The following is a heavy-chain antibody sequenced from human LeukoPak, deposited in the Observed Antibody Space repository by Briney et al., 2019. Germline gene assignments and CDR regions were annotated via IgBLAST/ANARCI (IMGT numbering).Heavy chain of an antibody. CDR2: IKQDGSEK. Sequence: PGGCLRLSCAASGFTFSSYWMTWVRQAPGKGLEWVANIKQDGSEKYYVDSVKGRFTISRDNAKNSLDLQMNSLRAEDTAVYYCARHPYGVLDYWGQGTLVTVSS. J-gene: IGHJ4*02. D-gene: IGHD4-17*01. V-gene: IGHV3-7*01. CDR3: ARHPYGVLDY. CDR1: GFTFSSYW.